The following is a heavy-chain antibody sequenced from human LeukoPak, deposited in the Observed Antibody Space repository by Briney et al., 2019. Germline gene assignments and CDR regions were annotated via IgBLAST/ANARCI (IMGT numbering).Heavy chain of an antibody. CDR2: ISYDGSNK. CDR1: GFTFSSYA. CDR3: ASDYYYDSSGFDY. V-gene: IGHV3-30-3*01. D-gene: IGHD3-22*01. J-gene: IGHJ4*01. Sequence: PGGSLRLSCAASGFTFSSYAMHWVRQAPGKGLEWVAVISYDGSNKYYADSVKGRFTISRDNSKNTLYLQMNSLRAEDTAVYYCASDYYYDSSGFDYWGHGTLVTVSS.